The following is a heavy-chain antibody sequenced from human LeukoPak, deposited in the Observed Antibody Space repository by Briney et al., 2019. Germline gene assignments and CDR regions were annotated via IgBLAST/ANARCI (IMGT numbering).Heavy chain of an antibody. J-gene: IGHJ1*01. CDR2: ISNSGGRT. CDR3: AKDQEVSDWPRGIFHH. D-gene: IGHD6-19*01. Sequence: GGALRLSCAASGFTFSYHVKTWVRQAPGKGLEPVSVISNSGGRTYYADSLKGWFTISRDNSNNTLYLEMNSLRAEDTAVYYCAKDQEVSDWPRGIFHHWGQGPLVTVSS. V-gene: IGHV3-23*01. CDR1: GFTFSYHV.